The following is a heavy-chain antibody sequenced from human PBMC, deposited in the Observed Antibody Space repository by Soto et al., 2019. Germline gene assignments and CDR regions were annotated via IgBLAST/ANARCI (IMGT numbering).Heavy chain of an antibody. CDR1: GFICSSYH. J-gene: IGHJ3*02. V-gene: IGHV3-23*01. Sequence: PGGSLRLSCAASGFICSSYHMSWVRQAPGKGLEWVSTILVDGRTFYVDSVKGRFTISRDSSQNTVYLQMYSLTAGDTALYYCAKATATGGGAFDICGHGTMVTFSS. CDR3: AKATATGGGAFDI. CDR2: ILVDGRT. D-gene: IGHD2-8*02.